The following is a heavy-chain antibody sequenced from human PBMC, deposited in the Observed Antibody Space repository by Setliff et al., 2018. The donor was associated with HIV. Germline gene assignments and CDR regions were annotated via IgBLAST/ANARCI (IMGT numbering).Heavy chain of an antibody. V-gene: IGHV1-69*10. J-gene: IGHJ1*01. CDR3: SSGWSEYTSMFRVEYFHH. CDR2: VIPTVNLA. D-gene: IGHD3-10*01. Sequence: SVKVSCKASGGTFNMYAISWVRQAPGPGLEWVGGVIPTVNLANYAPKCQGRVTLTADKSTSTAFMELRGLRSEDTAMYYCSSGWSEYTSMFRVEYFHHLGQGTRVTVSS. CDR1: GGTFNMYA.